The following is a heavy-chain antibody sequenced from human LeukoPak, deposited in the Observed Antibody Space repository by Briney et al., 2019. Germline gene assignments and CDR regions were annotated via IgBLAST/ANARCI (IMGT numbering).Heavy chain of an antibody. CDR3: ARGRGYDRTGYVYYFDF. V-gene: IGHV1-8*01. CDR1: GYSFTSYD. J-gene: IGHJ4*02. Sequence: ASVKVSCKASGYSFTSYDINWVRQAPGQGFEWVVWMNPNSGNTGHAQEFQGRVTMTRDTSMSTAYMELRSLRYEDTAVYYCARGRGYDRTGYVYYFDFWGQGTLVTVSS. CDR2: MNPNSGNT. D-gene: IGHD3-22*01.